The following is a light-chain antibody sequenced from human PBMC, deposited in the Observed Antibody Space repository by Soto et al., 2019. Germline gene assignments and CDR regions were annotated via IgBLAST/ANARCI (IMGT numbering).Light chain of an antibody. Sequence: QSALTQPASVSGSPGQPITISCTGTSSDVGGYNHVSWYQQHPGKAPKLMIYEVSNRPSGVSNRCSGSKSGNTASLTIPGLEADAEAYYYCSAYSRSSAGVFGGGTKLTVL. V-gene: IGLV2-14*01. CDR1: SSDVGGYNH. J-gene: IGLJ3*02. CDR3: SAYSRSSAGV. CDR2: EVS.